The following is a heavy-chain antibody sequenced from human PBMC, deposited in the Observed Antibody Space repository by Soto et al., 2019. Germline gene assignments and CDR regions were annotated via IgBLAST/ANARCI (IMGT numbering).Heavy chain of an antibody. D-gene: IGHD2-15*01. CDR2: ISYDGSNK. CDR1: GFTFSSYA. Sequence: GSLRLSCAASGFTFSSYAMHWVRQAPGKGLEWVAVISYDGSNKYYADSVKGRFTISRDNSKNTLYLQMNSLRAEDTAVYYCARDLLARWSDTHYCYYGMDVWGQGTTVTVSS. V-gene: IGHV3-30-3*01. J-gene: IGHJ6*02. CDR3: ARDLLARWSDTHYCYYGMDV.